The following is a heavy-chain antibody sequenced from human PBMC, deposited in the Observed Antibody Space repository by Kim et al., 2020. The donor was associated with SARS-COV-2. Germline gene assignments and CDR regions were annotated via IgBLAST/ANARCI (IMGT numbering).Heavy chain of an antibody. V-gene: IGHV3-30*04. CDR2: ISYDGSNK. Sequence: GGSLRLSCAASGFTFSSYAMHWVRQAPGKGLEWVAVISYDGSNKYYADSVKGRFTISRDNSKNTLYLQMNSLRAEDTAVYYCARDPEGYCSSTSCYHNYFDYWGQGTLVTVSS. J-gene: IGHJ4*02. CDR1: GFTFSSYA. D-gene: IGHD2-2*01. CDR3: ARDPEGYCSSTSCYHNYFDY.